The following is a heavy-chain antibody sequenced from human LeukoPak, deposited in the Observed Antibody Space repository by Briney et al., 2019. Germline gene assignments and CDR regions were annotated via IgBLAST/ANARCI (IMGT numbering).Heavy chain of an antibody. J-gene: IGHJ4*02. V-gene: IGHV3-23*01. D-gene: IGHD1-26*01. CDR1: GFTFSNYA. CDR2: ISGSGGVT. Sequence: GGSLRLSCAASGFTFSNYAMNWVRQAPGKGLEWVSVISGSGGVTFYADSMKGRFTISRDNTKNTLYLQMNSLRAEDTAVYFCAVREGASYSGRFDYWGQGTLVTVSS. CDR3: AVREGASYSGRFDY.